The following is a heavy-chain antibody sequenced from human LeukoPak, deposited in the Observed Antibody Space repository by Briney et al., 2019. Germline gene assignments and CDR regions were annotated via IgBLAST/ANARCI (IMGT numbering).Heavy chain of an antibody. CDR2: ISSSSSTR. Sequence: GGSLRLSCAASGFTFGSYSMNWVRQAPGKGLEWFSYISSSSSTRHYADSVMGRFTISRDNAKNSLYLQMNSLRAEDTAVYYCAKSSSSSGHWGQGTLVTVSS. V-gene: IGHV3-48*01. CDR3: AKSSSSSGH. J-gene: IGHJ4*02. CDR1: GFTFGSYS. D-gene: IGHD6-6*01.